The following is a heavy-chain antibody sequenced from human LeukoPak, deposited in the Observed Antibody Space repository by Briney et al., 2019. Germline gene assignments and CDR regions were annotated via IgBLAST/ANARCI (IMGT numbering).Heavy chain of an antibody. J-gene: IGHJ3*02. CDR1: GGSISSYY. V-gene: IGHV4-59*08. Sequence: SETLSLTCTVSGGSISSYYWSWIRQPPGKGLEWIGYIYYSGSTNYNPSLKSRVTISVDTSQNHFSLRLSSVTAADTAVYYCARLRAGAFDIWGQGTMVTVSS. CDR2: IYYSGST. CDR3: ARLRAGAFDI. D-gene: IGHD3-10*01.